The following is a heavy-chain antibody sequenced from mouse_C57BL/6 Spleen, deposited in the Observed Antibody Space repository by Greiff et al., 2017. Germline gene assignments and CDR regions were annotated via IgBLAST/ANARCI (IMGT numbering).Heavy chain of an antibody. CDR3: AKMRNYAYFDY. CDR1: GFSLSTSNMG. CDR2: IWWNDDK. V-gene: IGHV8-5*01. J-gene: IGHJ2*01. Sequence: QVTLKVSGPGILQPSQTLSLTCSFSGFSLSTSNMGICWIRQPSGQGLEWLAHIWWNDDKYYNPSLNSRLTISKDTSNNQLFLQITSVDTADTATYYCAKMRNYAYFDYWGQGTTLTVSS. D-gene: IGHD2-4*01.